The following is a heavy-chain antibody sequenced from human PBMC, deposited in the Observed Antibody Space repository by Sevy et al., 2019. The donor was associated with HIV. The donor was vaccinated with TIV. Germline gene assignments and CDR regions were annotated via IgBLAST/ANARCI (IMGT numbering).Heavy chain of an antibody. CDR1: GFTFSDHY. CDR2: TRNKADGYTT. D-gene: IGHD6-13*01. J-gene: IGHJ4*02. CDR3: STHAGIAAAGRVFDY. Sequence: GGSLRLSCAASGFTFSDHYMEWVRQAPGKGLEWVGRTRNKADGYTTEYAASWKGRFTISRDDSENSLYLQMNSLKTEDTAVYYCSTHAGIAAAGRVFDYWGQGALVTVSS. V-gene: IGHV3-72*01.